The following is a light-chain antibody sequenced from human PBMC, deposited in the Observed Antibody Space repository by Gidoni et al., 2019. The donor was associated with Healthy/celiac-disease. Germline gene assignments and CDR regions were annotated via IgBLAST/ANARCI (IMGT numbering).Light chain of an antibody. V-gene: IGKV1-33*01. CDR3: QQYDNLPLT. J-gene: IGKJ4*01. CDR2: DAS. CDR1: QDISNY. Sequence: DIQMTQSPSSLSASVGDRVTITCQASQDISNYLNWYQQKPGKAPKLLIYDASNLETGGPSRFSGSGSGTDFTFTISSLQPEVMATYYCQQYDNLPLTFGGGTKVEIK.